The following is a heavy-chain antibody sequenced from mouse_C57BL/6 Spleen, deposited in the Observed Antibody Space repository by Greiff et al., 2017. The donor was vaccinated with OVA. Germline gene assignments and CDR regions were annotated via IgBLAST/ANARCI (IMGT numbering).Heavy chain of an antibody. CDR1: GYAFSSSW. D-gene: IGHD1-1*01. CDR2: IYPGDGDT. J-gene: IGHJ4*01. V-gene: IGHV1-82*01. Sequence: LKESGPELVKPGASVKISCKASGYAFSSSWMNWVKQRPGKGLEWIGRIYPGDGDTNYNGKFKGKATLTADKSSSTAYMQLSSLTSEDSAVYFCARVIYYYGSSYVDYAMDYWGQGTSVTVSS. CDR3: ARVIYYYGSSYVDYAMDY.